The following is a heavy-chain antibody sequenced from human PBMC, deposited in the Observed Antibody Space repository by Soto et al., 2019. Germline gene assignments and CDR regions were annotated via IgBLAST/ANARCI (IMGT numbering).Heavy chain of an antibody. D-gene: IGHD6-13*01. Sequence: QVQLQQWGAGLLKPSETLSLTCAVYGGSFSGYYWSWIRQPPGKGLEWIGKINHSGSTNYNPSLKSRVTISVDTSKNQFSLKLSSVTAADTAVYYCAKESQHNSVWYLDFWGQGTLVTVS. CDR3: AKESQHNSVWYLDF. CDR2: INHSGST. CDR1: GGSFSGYY. V-gene: IGHV4-34*01. J-gene: IGHJ4*02.